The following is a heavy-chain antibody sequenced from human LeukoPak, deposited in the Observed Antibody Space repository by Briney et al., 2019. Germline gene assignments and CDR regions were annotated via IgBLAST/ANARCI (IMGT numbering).Heavy chain of an antibody. CDR3: ARAPTTVVTPSYFDY. J-gene: IGHJ4*02. Sequence: SETLSLTCTVSGGSISSGGYYWRWIRQHPGKGLEWLGYITNSGSTYYNPSLKSRVTISVDTSKNQFSLKLSSVSAADTAVYYCARAPTTVVTPSYFDYWGQGALVTVSS. D-gene: IGHD4-23*01. V-gene: IGHV4-31*03. CDR1: GGSISSGGYY. CDR2: ITNSGST.